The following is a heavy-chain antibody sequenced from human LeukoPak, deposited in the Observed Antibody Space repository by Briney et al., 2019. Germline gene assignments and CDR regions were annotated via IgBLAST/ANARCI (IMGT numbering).Heavy chain of an antibody. V-gene: IGHV1-8*03. J-gene: IGHJ4*02. Sequence: GASGKVSCKASGYTFTSYDINWVRQATGQGLEWMGWMNPNSGNTGYAQKFQGRVTITRNTSISTAYMELSSLRSEDTAVYYCASRYCSGGSCYSFDYWGQGTLVTVSS. CDR3: ASRYCSGGSCYSFDY. CDR1: GYTFTSYD. CDR2: MNPNSGNT. D-gene: IGHD2-15*01.